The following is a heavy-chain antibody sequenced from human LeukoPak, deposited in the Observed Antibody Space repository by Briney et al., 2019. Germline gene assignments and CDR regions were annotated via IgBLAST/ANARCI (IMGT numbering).Heavy chain of an antibody. CDR1: GFTFSSYW. J-gene: IGHJ6*03. CDR2: IKQDGSEK. Sequence: GGSLRLSCAASGFTFSSYWMSWVRQAPGKGLEGVANIKQDGSEKYYVDSVKGRFTISRDNAKNSLYLQMNSLRAEDTAVYYCARVKQQLHYYYYMDVWGKGTTVTVSS. V-gene: IGHV3-7*01. D-gene: IGHD6-13*01. CDR3: ARVKQQLHYYYYMDV.